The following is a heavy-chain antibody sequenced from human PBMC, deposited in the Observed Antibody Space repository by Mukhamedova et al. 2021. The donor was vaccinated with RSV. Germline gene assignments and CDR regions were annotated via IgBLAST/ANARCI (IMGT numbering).Heavy chain of an antibody. CDR1: DHY. J-gene: IGHJ4*02. V-gene: IGHV3-72*01. CDR3: ARVSSGGSCCDY. CDR2: TRNKANSYTT. Sequence: DHYMDWVRQAPGKGLEWVGRTRNKANSYTTEYAASVKGRFTISRDDSKNSLYLQMNSLKTEDTAAYYCARVSSGGSCCDYWGQGT. D-gene: IGHD2-15*01.